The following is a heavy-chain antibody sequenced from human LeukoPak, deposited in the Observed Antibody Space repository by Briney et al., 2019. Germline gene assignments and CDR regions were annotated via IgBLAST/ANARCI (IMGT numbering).Heavy chain of an antibody. CDR2: ISAYNGNT. J-gene: IGHJ4*02. CDR3: ARLFPYCSSTSCYPDY. Sequence: ASVKVSCKASGYTFISYGISWVRQAPGQGLEWVGWISAYNGNTNYAQKLQGRVTMTTDTSTSTAYMELRSLRSDDTAVYYCARLFPYCSSTSCYPDYWGQGTLVTVSS. D-gene: IGHD2-2*01. CDR1: GYTFISYG. V-gene: IGHV1-18*01.